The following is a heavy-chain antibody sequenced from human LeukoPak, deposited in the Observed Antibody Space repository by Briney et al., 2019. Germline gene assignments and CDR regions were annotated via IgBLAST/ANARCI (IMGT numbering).Heavy chain of an antibody. Sequence: GGSLRLSCAASGFTFSSCAMSWVRQAPGKGLEWVSAISGSGGSTYYADSVKGRFTISRDNSKNTLYLQMNSLRAEDTAVYYCAKDRTRYYYDSSGYYYVGLLWGQGTLVTVSS. J-gene: IGHJ1*01. V-gene: IGHV3-23*01. CDR3: AKDRTRYYYDSSGYYYVGLL. D-gene: IGHD3-22*01. CDR1: GFTFSSCA. CDR2: ISGSGGST.